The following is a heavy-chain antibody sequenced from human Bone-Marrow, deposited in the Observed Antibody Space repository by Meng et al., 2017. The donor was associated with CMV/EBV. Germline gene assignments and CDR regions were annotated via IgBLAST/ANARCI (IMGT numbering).Heavy chain of an antibody. CDR2: ISAYNGNT. Sequence: ASVKVSCKASGYTFTSYGISWVRQAPGKGLAWMGWISAYNGNTNYAQKLQGRVTMTTDTSTSTAYMELRSLRSDDTAVYYCARRYCSSTSCYRAFDIWGQGTMVTVSS. D-gene: IGHD2-2*01. CDR3: ARRYCSSTSCYRAFDI. CDR1: GYTFTSYG. V-gene: IGHV1-18*01. J-gene: IGHJ3*02.